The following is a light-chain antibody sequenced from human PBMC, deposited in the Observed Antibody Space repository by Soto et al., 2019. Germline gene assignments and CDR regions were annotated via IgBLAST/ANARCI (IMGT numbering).Light chain of an antibody. V-gene: IGLV2-14*03. J-gene: IGLJ2*01. CDR3: SSYATSTTVL. CDR1: SSDVGGYNY. Sequence: QYALTQPASVSGSPGQSITISCTGTSSDVGGYNYVSWYQQHPGRAPQLMIYDVSNRPSGVSNRFSGSRSGNTASLTISGLQAEDEADYYCSSYATSTTVLFGGGTKLTVL. CDR2: DVS.